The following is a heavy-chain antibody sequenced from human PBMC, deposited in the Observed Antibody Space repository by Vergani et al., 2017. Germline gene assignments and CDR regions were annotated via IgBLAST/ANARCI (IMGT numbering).Heavy chain of an antibody. CDR2: IYTSGST. CDR3: AGEAAVPFSYGPPGFDY. V-gene: IGHV4-61*02. CDR1: GGPISSGSYY. D-gene: IGHD5-18*01. Sequence: QVQLQESGPGLVKPSQTLSLTCTVSGGPISSGSYYWSWIRQPAGKGLEWIGRIYTSGSTNYNPSLKSRVIISVDTSKNQFSLKLSSVTAADTAVYYCAGEAAVPFSYGPPGFDYWGQGTLVTVSS. J-gene: IGHJ4*02.